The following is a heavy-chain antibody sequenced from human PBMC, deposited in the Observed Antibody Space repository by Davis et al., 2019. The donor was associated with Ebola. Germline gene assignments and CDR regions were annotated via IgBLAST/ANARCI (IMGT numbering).Heavy chain of an antibody. CDR3: AKPQWLGPSSSFYYGMDV. CDR1: GFTFTSYP. CDR2: ISHNGGLT. D-gene: IGHD6-19*01. V-gene: IGHV3-23*01. J-gene: IGHJ6*02. Sequence: PGGSLRLSCVASGFTFTSYPMAWVRQAPGKGLEWVSAISHNGGLTYFAGSVAARFTISRDNSQNTLSLQMDNLGAEDTALYYCAKPQWLGPSSSFYYGMDVWGQGTTVIVSS.